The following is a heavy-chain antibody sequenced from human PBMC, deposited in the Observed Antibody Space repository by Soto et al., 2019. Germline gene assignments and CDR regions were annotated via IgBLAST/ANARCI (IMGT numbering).Heavy chain of an antibody. Sequence: QVQLVQSGAEVKKPGASVKVSCKTSGYIFTAYSMHWVRQAPGQGLEWMGVVNPSGGSAHYAQSFEGRVTLTRDTSTSTFYMELSSPRSEYTAVYYCAREENCRGGTCYSEYFHHWGQGTLVTDSS. J-gene: IGHJ1*01. V-gene: IGHV1-46*01. CDR3: AREENCRGGTCYSEYFHH. CDR2: VNPSGGSA. CDR1: GYIFTAYS. D-gene: IGHD2-15*01.